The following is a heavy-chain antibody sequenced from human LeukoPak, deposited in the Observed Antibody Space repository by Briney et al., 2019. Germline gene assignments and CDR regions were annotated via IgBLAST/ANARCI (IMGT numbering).Heavy chain of an antibody. CDR2: IIPILGIA. J-gene: IGHJ6*03. Sequence: GASVKVSCKASGGTFSSYAISWVRQAPGQGLEWMGRIIPILGIANYAQKFQGRVTITADKSTSTAYMELSSLRSEDTAVYYCARSVVPAASLDYYYYMDVWGKGTTVTVSS. CDR3: ARSVVPAASLDYYYYMDV. CDR1: GGTFSSYA. V-gene: IGHV1-69*04. D-gene: IGHD2-2*01.